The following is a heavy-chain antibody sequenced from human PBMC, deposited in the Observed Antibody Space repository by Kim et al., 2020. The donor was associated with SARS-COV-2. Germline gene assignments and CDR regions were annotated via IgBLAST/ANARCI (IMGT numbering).Heavy chain of an antibody. J-gene: IGHJ3*02. CDR1: GGSISSGSYY. CDR2: IFASGIT. Sequence: SETLSLTCIVSGGSISSGSYYWSWIRQPAGKGLEWIGHIFASGITNYNPSLKSRVTISVDRSKNHFSLKLSSVTAADTAVYYCAHIAAAGSDAFDIWGQGTMVTVSS. V-gene: IGHV4-61*09. CDR3: AHIAAAGSDAFDI. D-gene: IGHD6-13*01.